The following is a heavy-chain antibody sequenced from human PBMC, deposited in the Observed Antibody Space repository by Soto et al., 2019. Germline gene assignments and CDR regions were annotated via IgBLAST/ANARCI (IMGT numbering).Heavy chain of an antibody. CDR2: ISSSSSYI. V-gene: IGHV3-21*01. Sequence: GGSLRLSCAASGFTFSSYSMNWVRQAPGKGLEWVSSISSSSSYIYYADSVRGRFTISRDNAKNSLYLQMNSLRAEDTAVYYCTRDVDDYHFDYWGQGTLVTVYS. CDR1: GFTFSSYS. D-gene: IGHD4-17*01. J-gene: IGHJ4*02. CDR3: TRDVDDYHFDY.